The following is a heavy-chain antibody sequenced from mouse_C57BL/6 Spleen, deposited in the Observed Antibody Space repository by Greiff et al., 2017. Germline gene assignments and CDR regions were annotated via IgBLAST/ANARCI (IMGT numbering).Heavy chain of an antibody. D-gene: IGHD1-1*01. CDR1: GYTFTDYY. CDR2: INPNNGGT. CDR3: ARDHRVITTFGFGC. Sequence: EVQLQQSGPELVKPGASVKISCKASGYTFTDYYMNWVKQSHGKSLEWIGDINPNNGGTSYNQKFKGKATLTVDKSSSTAYMELRSLTSEYSAVYYCARDHRVITTFGFGCWGQGTTLTDSS. V-gene: IGHV1-26*01. J-gene: IGHJ2*01.